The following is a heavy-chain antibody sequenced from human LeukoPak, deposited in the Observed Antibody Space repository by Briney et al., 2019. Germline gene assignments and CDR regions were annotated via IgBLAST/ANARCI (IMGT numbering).Heavy chain of an antibody. Sequence: PGGSLRLSCAASGFTFSSYEMNWVRQALGKGLEWVSAISGSGGSTYYADSVKGRFTISRDNSKNTLYLQMNSLRAEDTAVYYCAKDYYDSSGYLNWFDPWGQGTLVTVSS. J-gene: IGHJ5*02. CDR3: AKDYYDSSGYLNWFDP. V-gene: IGHV3-23*01. D-gene: IGHD3-22*01. CDR1: GFTFSSYE. CDR2: ISGSGGST.